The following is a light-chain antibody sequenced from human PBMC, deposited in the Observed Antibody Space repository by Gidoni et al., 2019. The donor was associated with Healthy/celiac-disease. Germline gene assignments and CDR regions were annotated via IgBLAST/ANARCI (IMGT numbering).Light chain of an antibody. CDR1: QSISSW. CDR3: KQYKSYSPWT. Sequence: DIQMTQSPSTLSASVGDRVTITCRASQSISSWLAWYQQKPGKAPKLLIYDAYILESGVPSRLSGSGAGKEFTLNIRSLQPEDFATYYCKQYKSYSPWTFGQGTKVEIK. V-gene: IGKV1-5*01. J-gene: IGKJ1*01. CDR2: DAY.